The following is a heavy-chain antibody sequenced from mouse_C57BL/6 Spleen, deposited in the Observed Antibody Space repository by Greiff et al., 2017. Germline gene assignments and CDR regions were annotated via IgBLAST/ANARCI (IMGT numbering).Heavy chain of an antibody. V-gene: IGHV1-82*01. CDR2: IYPGDGDT. CDR1: GYAFSSSW. J-gene: IGHJ2*01. Sequence: VQLQQSGPELVKPGASVKISCKASGYAFSSSWMNWVKQRPGKGLEWIGRIYPGDGDTNYNGKFKGKATLTADKSSSTAYMQLSSLTSEDSAVYFCASGGSNYGGFDYWGQGTTLTVSS. CDR3: ASGGSNYGGFDY. D-gene: IGHD2-5*01.